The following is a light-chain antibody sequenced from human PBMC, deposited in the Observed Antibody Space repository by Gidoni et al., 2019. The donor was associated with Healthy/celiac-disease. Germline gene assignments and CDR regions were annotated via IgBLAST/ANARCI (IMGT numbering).Light chain of an antibody. CDR1: SSNIGSNT. V-gene: IGLV1-44*01. Sequence: SVLTQPPSASGTPGQRVTLPCSGSSSNIGSNTVNWYQQLPGTAPKLLIYSNNQRPSGVPDRFSGAKSGTSASLAISGLQSEDEADYYCAAWDDSLNGDVFGTGTKVT. CDR2: SNN. J-gene: IGLJ1*01. CDR3: AAWDDSLNGDV.